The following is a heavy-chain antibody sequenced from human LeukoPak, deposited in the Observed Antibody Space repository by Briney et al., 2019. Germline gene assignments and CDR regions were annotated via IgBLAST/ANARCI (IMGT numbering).Heavy chain of an antibody. CDR1: GGSFSGYY. CDR2: INHSGST. Sequence: SETLSLTCAVYGGSFSGYYWSWIRQPPGKGLEWIGEINHSGSTNYNPSLKSRVTISVDTSKNQFSLKLSSVTAADTAVYYCAGARPATAIVPYYFDYWGQGTLVTVSS. D-gene: IGHD2-21*02. V-gene: IGHV4-34*01. CDR3: AGARPATAIVPYYFDY. J-gene: IGHJ4*02.